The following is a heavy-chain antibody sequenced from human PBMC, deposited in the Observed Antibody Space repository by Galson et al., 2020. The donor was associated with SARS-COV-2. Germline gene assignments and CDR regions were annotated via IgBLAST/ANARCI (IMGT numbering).Heavy chain of an antibody. Sequence: ASVKVSCKASGYTFTSYAMHWVSQAHGQRLEWMGWINAGNGNTKYSQKFQGRVTITRDTYASTAYMELSSLRSEDTAVYYCARVGQVGYSNFGWFYPWGQGTLVTVSS. CDR3: ARVGQVGYSNFGWFYP. J-gene: IGHJ5*02. D-gene: IGHD4-4*01. CDR2: INAGNGNT. V-gene: IGHV1-3*01. CDR1: GYTFTSYA.